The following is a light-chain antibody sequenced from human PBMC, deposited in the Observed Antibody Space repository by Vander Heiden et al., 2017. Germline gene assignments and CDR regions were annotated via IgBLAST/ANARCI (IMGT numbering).Light chain of an antibody. Sequence: DIVLTPSPATLSLSPGASATLSCRASQSVSNYLAWYQHKPGQAPRLLIYDASNRAADIPARCSGSGSGTDFTLTISSLEPEDFAVYYCQQRSNWPPEVTFGGGTKVEIK. J-gene: IGKJ4*01. CDR1: QSVSNY. V-gene: IGKV3-11*01. CDR2: DAS. CDR3: QQRSNWPPEVT.